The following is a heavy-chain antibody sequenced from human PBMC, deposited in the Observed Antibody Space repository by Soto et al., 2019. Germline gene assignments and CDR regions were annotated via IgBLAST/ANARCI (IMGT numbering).Heavy chain of an antibody. CDR3: AKDGSKTPRGVYNYYYYYGMDV. V-gene: IGHV3-30*18. CDR1: GFTFSSYG. Sequence: SLRLACAASGFTFSSYGMHWVRQAPGKGLEWVAVISYDGSNKYYADSVKGRFTISRDNSKNTLYLQMNSLRAEDTAVYYCAKDGSKTPRGVYNYYYYYGMDVWGQGTTVTVSS. J-gene: IGHJ6*02. CDR2: ISYDGSNK. D-gene: IGHD2-8*01.